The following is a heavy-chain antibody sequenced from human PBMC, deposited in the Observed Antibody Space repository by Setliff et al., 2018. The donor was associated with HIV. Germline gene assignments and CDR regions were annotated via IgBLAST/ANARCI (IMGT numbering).Heavy chain of an antibody. D-gene: IGHD4-4*01. V-gene: IGHV1-18*01. CDR2: ISGYNGNT. CDR3: ARDMDYSNPDY. Sequence: GASVKVSCKASGYTFTSYGITWVRQAPGQGLEWMGWISGYNGNTDYAQNLQGRVTMTTDTSMSTAYMELRSLRSDDTAMYYCARDMDYSNPDYWGQGTLVTVSS. J-gene: IGHJ4*02. CDR1: GYTFTSYG.